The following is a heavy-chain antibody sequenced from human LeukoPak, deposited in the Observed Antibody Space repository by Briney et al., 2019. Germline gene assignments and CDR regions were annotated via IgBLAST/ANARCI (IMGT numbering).Heavy chain of an antibody. D-gene: IGHD3-10*01. J-gene: IGHJ4*02. Sequence: GGSLQISCQGSGYSFTIYCIGWVRQVPGKGLECMGIIYPGDSDTICSLSFQSQVTVSAHKSISTAYLQWSSLKASDTAMYYCARHKAMVRGVTHDFDYWGQGTLVTVSS. CDR3: ARHKAMVRGVTHDFDY. CDR2: IYPGDSDT. V-gene: IGHV5-51*01. CDR1: GYSFTIYC.